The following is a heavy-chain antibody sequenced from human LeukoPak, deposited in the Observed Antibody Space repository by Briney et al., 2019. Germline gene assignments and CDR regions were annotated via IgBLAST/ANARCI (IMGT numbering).Heavy chain of an antibody. V-gene: IGHV3-23*01. D-gene: IGHD3-10*01. CDR3: AREVVEYYGSGSSFDY. CDR2: ISGSGGST. J-gene: IGHJ4*02. CDR1: GFTFSSYG. Sequence: GGSLRLSCAASGFTFSSYGMSWVRQAPGKGLEWVSAISGSGGSTYYADSVKGRFTISRDNSKNTLYLQMHSLRAEDTAVYYCAREVVEYYGSGSSFDYWGQGTLVTVSS.